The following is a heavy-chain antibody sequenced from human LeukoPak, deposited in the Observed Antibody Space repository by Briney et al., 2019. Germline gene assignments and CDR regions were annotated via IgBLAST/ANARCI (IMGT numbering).Heavy chain of an antibody. J-gene: IGHJ4*02. CDR2: VSSSGGNT. V-gene: IGHV3-23*01. Sequence: GGSLRLSCAASGFTFSSYAMSWVRQAPGKGLEWVSVVSSSGGNTYNADSVKGRFTISRDNSKNTLYLQMNSLRAEDTAVYYCAKEDWLGFDYWGQGTLVTVSP. CDR3: AKEDWLGFDY. CDR1: GFTFSSYA. D-gene: IGHD3/OR15-3a*01.